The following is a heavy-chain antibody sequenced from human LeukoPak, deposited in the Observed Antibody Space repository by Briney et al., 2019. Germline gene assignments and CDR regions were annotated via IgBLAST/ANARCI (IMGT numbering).Heavy chain of an antibody. CDR1: GFTFSSYA. J-gene: IGHJ4*02. V-gene: IGHV3-23*01. D-gene: IGHD3-3*01. Sequence: GSLRLSCAASGFTFSSYAMSWVRQAPGKGLEWVSAISGSGGSTYYADSVKGRFTISRDNSKNTLYLQMNSLRAEDTAVYYCAKDRKYYDFWSGKLLLDYWGQGTLVTVSP. CDR3: AKDRKYYDFWSGKLLLDY. CDR2: ISGSGGST.